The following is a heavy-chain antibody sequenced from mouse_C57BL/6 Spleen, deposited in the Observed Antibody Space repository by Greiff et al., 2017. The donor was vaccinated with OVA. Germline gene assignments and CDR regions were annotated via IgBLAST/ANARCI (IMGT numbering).Heavy chain of an antibody. D-gene: IGHD2-4*01. CDR2: IDPSDSYT. Sequence: QVQLQQPGAELVMPGASVKLSCKASGYTFTSYWMPWVKQRPGQGLEWIGEIDPSDSYTNYNQKFKGKSTVTVDKSSSTAYMQLSSLTSEDSAVYYCARTGIYYDYRYFDYWGQGTTLTVSS. J-gene: IGHJ2*01. CDR3: ARTGIYYDYRYFDY. CDR1: GYTFTSYW. V-gene: IGHV1-69*01.